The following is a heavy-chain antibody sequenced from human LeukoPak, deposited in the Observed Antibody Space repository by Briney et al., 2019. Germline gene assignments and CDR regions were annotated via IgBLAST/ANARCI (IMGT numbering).Heavy chain of an antibody. J-gene: IGHJ4*02. D-gene: IGHD3-22*01. CDR1: GFTFSSYS. Sequence: PGGSLRLSCAASGFTFSSYSMNWVRQAPGKGLEWVSSISSSSSYIYYADSVKGRFTISRDNAKNSLYLQMNSLRAEDTAVYYCARGPGMYYYDSSGYCYYFDYWGQGTLVTVSS. CDR2: ISSSSSYI. CDR3: ARGPGMYYYDSSGYCYYFDY. V-gene: IGHV3-21*01.